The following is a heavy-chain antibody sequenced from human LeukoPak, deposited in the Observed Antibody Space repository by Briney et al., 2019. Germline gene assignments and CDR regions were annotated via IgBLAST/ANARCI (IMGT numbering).Heavy chain of an antibody. CDR3: ARGRMGSSGWYDDY. CDR1: GGSISSYY. D-gene: IGHD6-19*01. Sequence: TTSETLPLTCTVSGGSISSYYWSWIRQPPGKGLEWIGYIYYSGSPNYNPSLKSRVIISVDTSNNQFSLNLSSVTAADTAVYYCARGRMGSSGWYDDYWGQGTLVTVSS. V-gene: IGHV4-59*01. J-gene: IGHJ4*02. CDR2: IYYSGSP.